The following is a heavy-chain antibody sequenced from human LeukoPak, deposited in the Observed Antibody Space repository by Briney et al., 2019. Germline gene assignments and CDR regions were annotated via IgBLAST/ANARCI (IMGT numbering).Heavy chain of an antibody. CDR3: ARERGIAVANAFDI. CDR2: INHSGST. V-gene: IGHV4-34*01. CDR1: GGSFSGYY. Sequence: SETLSLTCAVYGGSFSGYYWRWIRQPPGKGLEWIGEINHSGSTNYNPSLKSRVTISVDTSKNQFSLKLSSVTAADTAVYYCARERGIAVANAFDIWGQGTMVTVSS. D-gene: IGHD6-19*01. J-gene: IGHJ3*02.